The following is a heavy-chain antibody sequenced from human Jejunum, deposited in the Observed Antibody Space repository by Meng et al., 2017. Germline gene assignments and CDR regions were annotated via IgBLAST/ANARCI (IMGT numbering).Heavy chain of an antibody. J-gene: IGHJ4*01. D-gene: IGHD3-16*02. V-gene: IGHV3-23*01. Sequence: EVQFLYSGGGLVQPGGSRTLSCVGSELSFSNFAMTWVSQAPGKGLEWVSSLSGSGRSAYYAESVKGRFTISRDDSRNTVYLHMTSLRVEDSALYFCAKERSVIPGACGHWGRGTLVTVSS. CDR1: ELSFSNFA. CDR2: LSGSGRSA. CDR3: AKERSVIPGACGH.